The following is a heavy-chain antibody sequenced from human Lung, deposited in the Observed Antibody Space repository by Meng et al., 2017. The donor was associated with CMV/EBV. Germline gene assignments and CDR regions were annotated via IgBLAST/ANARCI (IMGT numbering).Heavy chain of an antibody. CDR2: INPSSGGT. D-gene: IGHD6-19*01. CDR3: ARDPPPDPGIAVAGFFDP. V-gene: IGHV1-2*02. Sequence: ASXXVSCXASGYTFTGYYMHWVRQAPGQGLEWMGWINPSSGGTNYAQKFQGRVTMTRDTSISTAYMELSRMRSDDTAVYYCARDPPPDPGIAVAGFFDPWXQGNXVNGAS. J-gene: IGHJ5*02. CDR1: GYTFTGYY.